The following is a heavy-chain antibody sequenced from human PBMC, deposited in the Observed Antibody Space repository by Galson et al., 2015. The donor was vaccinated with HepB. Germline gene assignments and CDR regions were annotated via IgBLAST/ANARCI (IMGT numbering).Heavy chain of an antibody. J-gene: IGHJ3*02. CDR1: GFTFSDFY. D-gene: IGHD1-26*01. CDR3: ARHTQAYDNQRELPTAEGHHAFDI. V-gene: IGHV3-11*06. Sequence: SLRLSCAASGFTFSDFYMSWIRQAPGKGLEWVSYISTVGSYTNYADSVMGRFTISRDNAKNSLYLQMNSLRAEDTAVYYCARHTQAYDNQRELPTAEGHHAFDIWGRGTMVTVSS. CDR2: ISTVGSYT.